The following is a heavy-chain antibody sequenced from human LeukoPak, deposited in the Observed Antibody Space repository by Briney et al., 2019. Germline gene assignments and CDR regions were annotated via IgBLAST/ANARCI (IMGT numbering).Heavy chain of an antibody. CDR3: AKSSLITMIVVVTPYFDY. D-gene: IGHD3-22*01. CDR2: ISGSGGST. V-gene: IGHV3-23*01. CDR1: GFTFSSYA. J-gene: IGHJ4*02. Sequence: GGSLRLSCAASGFTFSSYAMSWVRQAPGKGLEWVSAISGSGGSTYYADSVKGRFTISRDNSKNTLYLQMNSLRAEDTAVYYCAKSSLITMIVVVTPYFDYWGQGTLVTVSS.